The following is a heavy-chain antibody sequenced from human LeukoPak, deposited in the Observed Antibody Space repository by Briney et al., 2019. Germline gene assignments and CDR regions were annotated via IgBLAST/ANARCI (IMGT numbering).Heavy chain of an antibody. Sequence: GGCLSLSCAASGFTFSNTWMNWVRQAPGKGLEWVGRIQSKTDGGTTEYPAPAKGRFTISRDDSKTTLYLQMNSLKTEDTAVYYCATLTVRGVINIWGQGTVVTVSS. V-gene: IGHV3-15*01. D-gene: IGHD3-10*01. CDR1: GFTFSNTW. CDR3: ATLTVRGVINI. J-gene: IGHJ4*02. CDR2: IQSKTDGGTT.